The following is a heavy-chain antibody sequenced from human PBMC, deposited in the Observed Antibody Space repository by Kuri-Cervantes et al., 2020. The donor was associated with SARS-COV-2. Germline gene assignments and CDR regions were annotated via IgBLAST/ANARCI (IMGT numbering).Heavy chain of an antibody. CDR3: ARSVLLWFGEEQDAFDI. Sequence: GSLRLSCTVSGDSMSSDSYYWSWIRQPPGKGLEWIGYIYYSGSTNYNPSLKSRVTISVDTSKNQFSLKLSSVTAADTAVYYCARSVLLWFGEEQDAFDIWGQGIMVTVSS. V-gene: IGHV4-61*01. J-gene: IGHJ3*02. CDR1: GDSMSSDSYY. D-gene: IGHD3-10*01. CDR2: IYYSGST.